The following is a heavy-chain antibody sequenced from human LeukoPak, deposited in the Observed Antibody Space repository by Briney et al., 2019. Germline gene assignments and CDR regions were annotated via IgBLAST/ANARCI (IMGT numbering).Heavy chain of an antibody. J-gene: IGHJ4*02. CDR2: IYPGDSDT. D-gene: IGHD2-2*01. CDR1: GYSFTSYW. CDR3: ARRYCSSTSCYWLFDY. Sequence: GESLQISCQGSGYSFTSYWIGWVRPMPGKGLEWMGIIYPGDSDTRYSPSFQGQVTISADKSISTAYLQWSSLKASDTAMYYCARRYCSSTSCYWLFDYWGQGTLVTVSS. V-gene: IGHV5-51*01.